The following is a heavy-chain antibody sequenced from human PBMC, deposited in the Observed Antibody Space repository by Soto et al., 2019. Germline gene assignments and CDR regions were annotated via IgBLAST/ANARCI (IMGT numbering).Heavy chain of an antibody. Sequence: QVQLLESGGGVVQPGRSLRLSCAASGFTFSIYGMHWVRQAPGKGLEWVAVVWYDGTNKYYADSVKGRFTISRDNSKNTLYLQMNSLRAEDTAVYYCARDRRGIQPLLRLYYGMDVWGQGTTVTVSS. CDR2: VWYDGTNK. V-gene: IGHV3-33*01. J-gene: IGHJ6*02. CDR3: ARDRRGIQPLLRLYYGMDV. D-gene: IGHD2-21*02. CDR1: GFTFSIYG.